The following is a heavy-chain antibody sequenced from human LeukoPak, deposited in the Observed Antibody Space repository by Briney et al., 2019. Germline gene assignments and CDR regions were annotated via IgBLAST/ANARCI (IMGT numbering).Heavy chain of an antibody. D-gene: IGHD6-13*01. Sequence: ASVKVSCKASGYTFTSYGISWVRQAPGQGLEWMGWISAYNGNTNYAQKLQGRVTMTTDTSTSTAYTELRSLRSDDTAVYYCARDGGMIAAGPFDYWGQGTLVTVSS. CDR3: ARDGGMIAAGPFDY. V-gene: IGHV1-18*04. CDR2: ISAYNGNT. J-gene: IGHJ4*02. CDR1: GYTFTSYG.